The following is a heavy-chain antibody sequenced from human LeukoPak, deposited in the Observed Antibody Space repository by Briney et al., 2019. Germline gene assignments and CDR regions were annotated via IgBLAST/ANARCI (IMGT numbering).Heavy chain of an antibody. V-gene: IGHV3-48*03. Sequence: GGSLRLSCAASGFTFSSYEVNWVRQAPGKGLEWVSYISSSGSTIYYADSVKGRFTISRDNAKNSLYLQMNSLRAEDTAVYYCARTLSPLTMIVQVSFDYWGQGTLVTVSS. J-gene: IGHJ4*02. CDR3: ARTLSPLTMIVQVSFDY. CDR2: ISSSGSTI. CDR1: GFTFSSYE. D-gene: IGHD3-22*01.